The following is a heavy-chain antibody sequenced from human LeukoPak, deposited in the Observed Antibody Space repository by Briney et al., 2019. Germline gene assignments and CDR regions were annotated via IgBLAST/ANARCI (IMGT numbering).Heavy chain of an antibody. Sequence: GGSLRLSCAASGITFNNYAMSWVRQAPGKGLEWVSDISGSGGVTHYADSVKGRFTISRDNSKNTLYLQMNSLRAEDTAVYYCAKSVGWVKYYFDYRGQGTLVTVSS. D-gene: IGHD6-19*01. J-gene: IGHJ4*02. CDR1: GITFNNYA. CDR3: AKSVGWVKYYFDY. V-gene: IGHV3-23*01. CDR2: ISGSGGVT.